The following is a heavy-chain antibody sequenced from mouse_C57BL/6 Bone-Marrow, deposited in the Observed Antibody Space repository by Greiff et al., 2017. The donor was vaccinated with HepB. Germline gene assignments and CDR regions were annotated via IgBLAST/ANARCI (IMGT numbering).Heavy chain of an antibody. Sequence: QVQLKQSGPELVKPGASVKLSCKASGYTFTSDDINWVKQRPGQGLEWIGWIYPRDGSTKYNEKFKGKATLTVDTSSSTAYMELHSLTSEDSAVYVCARGIYYGYDERGYWGQGTTLTVSS. CDR2: IYPRDGST. V-gene: IGHV1-85*01. D-gene: IGHD2-2*01. CDR1: GYTFTSDD. J-gene: IGHJ2*01. CDR3: ARGIYYGYDERGY.